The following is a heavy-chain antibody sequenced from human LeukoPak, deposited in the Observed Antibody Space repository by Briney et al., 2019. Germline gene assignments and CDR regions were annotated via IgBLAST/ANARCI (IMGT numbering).Heavy chain of an antibody. CDR3: ASATCYYGSGSYSLGY. Sequence: PGGSLRLSRAASGFTFSSYGMHWVRQAPGKGLEWVAVIWYDGSNKYYADSVKGRFTTSRDNSKNTLYLQMNSLRAEDTAVYYCASATCYYGSGSYSLGYWGQGTLVTVSS. V-gene: IGHV3-33*01. CDR1: GFTFSSYG. J-gene: IGHJ4*02. CDR2: IWYDGSNK. D-gene: IGHD3-10*01.